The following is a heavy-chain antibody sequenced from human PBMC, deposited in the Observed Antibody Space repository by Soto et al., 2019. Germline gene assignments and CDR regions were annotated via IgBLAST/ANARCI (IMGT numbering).Heavy chain of an antibody. CDR3: AKVYYDFWYYYYMDV. CDR1: GFTFSSYG. V-gene: IGHV3-30*18. D-gene: IGHD3-3*01. CDR2: ISYDGSNK. J-gene: IGHJ6*03. Sequence: GGSLRLSCAASGFTFSSYGMHWVRQAPGKGLEWVAVISYDGSNKYYADSVKGRFTISRDNSKNTLYLQMNSLRAEDTAVYYCAKVYYDFWYYYYMDVWGKRTTVTVSS.